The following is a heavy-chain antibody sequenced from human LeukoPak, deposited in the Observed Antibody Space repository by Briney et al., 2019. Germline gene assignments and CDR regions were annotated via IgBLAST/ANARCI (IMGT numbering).Heavy chain of an antibody. V-gene: IGHV4-39*01. Sequence: SETLSLTCTVSGGSISSSSYYWGWIRQPPGKGLEWIGSIYYSGSTYYNPSLKSRVTISVDTSKNQFSLKLSSVTAADTAVYYCARLLGYCSSTSCRIYFDYWGQGTLVTVSS. D-gene: IGHD2-2*01. CDR2: IYYSGST. CDR1: GGSISSSSYY. J-gene: IGHJ4*02. CDR3: ARLLGYCSSTSCRIYFDY.